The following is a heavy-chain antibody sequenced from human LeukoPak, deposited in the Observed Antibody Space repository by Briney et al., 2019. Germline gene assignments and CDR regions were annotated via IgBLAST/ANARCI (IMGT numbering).Heavy chain of an antibody. D-gene: IGHD2/OR15-2a*01. CDR1: GFTFSNYW. CDR3: ARIVMGMGGAFDI. Sequence: GGSLRLSCAASGFTFSNYWMHWVRQAPGKGLVWVSRIDSYGSTSNYADPVKGRFTISRDNAKNTLYLQMSSLRAEDTAVYYCARIVMGMGGAFDIWGHGTMVTVSS. J-gene: IGHJ3*02. V-gene: IGHV3-74*01. CDR2: IDSYGSTS.